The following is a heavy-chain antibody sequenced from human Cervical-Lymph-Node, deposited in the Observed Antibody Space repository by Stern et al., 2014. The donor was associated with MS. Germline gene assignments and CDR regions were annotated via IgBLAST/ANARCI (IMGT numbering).Heavy chain of an antibody. J-gene: IGHJ4*02. Sequence: QLQLQESGPGLVKPSETLSLTCTVSGGSISNYYWTWIRQPAGQGLEWIGRFHSSGEPNSIPSLRSRVTMSLDTSKNQFSLRLSSVTASDTAVYYCAREADVQLDYWGQGTLVTVSS. CDR2: FHSSGEP. CDR1: GGSISNYY. CDR3: AREADVQLDY. V-gene: IGHV4-4*07.